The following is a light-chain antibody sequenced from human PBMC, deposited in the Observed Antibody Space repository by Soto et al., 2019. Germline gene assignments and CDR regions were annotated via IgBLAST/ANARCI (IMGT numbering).Light chain of an antibody. CDR1: ESISIW. V-gene: IGKV1-5*03. CDR3: QQHQTYST. CDR2: KAS. J-gene: IGKJ1*01. Sequence: DIQMTQSPSTLSASVGDTVTITCRASESISIWLAWYQQKPGKAPNLLINKASSLQSEVPSRFSGSGSGTEFTLTITSLQPDDFATYYCQQHQTYSTFGQGTKVDVK.